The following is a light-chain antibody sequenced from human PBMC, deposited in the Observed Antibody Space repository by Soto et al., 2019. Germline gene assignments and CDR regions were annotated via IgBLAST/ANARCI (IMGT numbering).Light chain of an antibody. J-gene: IGKJ5*01. Sequence: DIVMTQSPDFLAVSLGERATINCRSSPSVFDSSDNKNYLAWYQQKPGQPPKLLIYWASTRESGVPDRFSGSGSGTGFTLTISSLQTEDVAVYYCQQYFTTPITFGQGTRLEIK. CDR3: QQYFTTPIT. CDR1: PSVFDSSDNKNY. CDR2: WAS. V-gene: IGKV4-1*01.